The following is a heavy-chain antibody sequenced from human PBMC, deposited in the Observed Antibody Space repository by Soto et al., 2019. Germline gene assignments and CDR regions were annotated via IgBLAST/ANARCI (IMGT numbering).Heavy chain of an antibody. CDR1: GFTFSSYA. CDR2: ISGSGGST. D-gene: IGHD1-26*01. Sequence: QLGGSLRLSCAASGFTFSSYAMSWVRQAPGKGLEWVSAISGSGGSTYYADSVKGRFTISRDNSKNTPYLQMNSLRAEDTAVYYCAKDLTDGQGNRIRGAVFDYWGQGTLVTVSS. CDR3: AKDLTDGQGNRIRGAVFDY. J-gene: IGHJ4*02. V-gene: IGHV3-23*01.